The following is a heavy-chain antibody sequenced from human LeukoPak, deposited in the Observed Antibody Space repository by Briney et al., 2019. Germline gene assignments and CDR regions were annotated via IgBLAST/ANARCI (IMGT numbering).Heavy chain of an antibody. V-gene: IGHV3-23*01. D-gene: IGHD3-3*01. CDR3: AKARDYDFWSGYTSYFDY. J-gene: IGHJ4*02. CDR1: GFTFSSYA. Sequence: GGSLRLSCAASGFTFSSYAMSWVRQAPGKGLEWVSAISGSGGSTYYADSVKGRFTISRDNSKNTLYLQMNSLRAEDTAVYYCAKARDYDFWSGYTSYFDYWGQGTLVTVSS. CDR2: ISGSGGST.